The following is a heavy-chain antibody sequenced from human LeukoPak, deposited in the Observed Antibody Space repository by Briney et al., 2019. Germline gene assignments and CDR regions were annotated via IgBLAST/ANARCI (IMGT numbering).Heavy chain of an antibody. D-gene: IGHD6-13*01. CDR3: AREVRAAAAGRVY. CDR1: GYPFNVYY. Sequence: ASVNLSHKASGYPFNVYYMYWARHPPAQGLEWMGWISPKSGGTNYAQKYQGRVTIARDTTISTAYVKMSSLRADDTAVYYWAREVRAAAAGRVYWGQGTLLTVSS. J-gene: IGHJ4*02. V-gene: IGHV1-2*02. CDR2: ISPKSGGT.